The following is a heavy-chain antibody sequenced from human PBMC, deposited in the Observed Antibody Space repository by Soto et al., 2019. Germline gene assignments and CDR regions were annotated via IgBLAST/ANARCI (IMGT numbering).Heavy chain of an antibody. V-gene: IGHV3-23*01. Sequence: EVQLLESGGALVQPGGSLRLSCAASGFTFRNYAMSWVRQAPGKGLEWVSRISGNGGDINYADSVKGRFTISRDNSKNTLYLQMNSLRAEDTAVYYCARDKRDYEGLDYWGQGTLVTVSS. D-gene: IGHD4-17*01. J-gene: IGHJ4*02. CDR3: ARDKRDYEGLDY. CDR2: ISGNGGDI. CDR1: GFTFRNYA.